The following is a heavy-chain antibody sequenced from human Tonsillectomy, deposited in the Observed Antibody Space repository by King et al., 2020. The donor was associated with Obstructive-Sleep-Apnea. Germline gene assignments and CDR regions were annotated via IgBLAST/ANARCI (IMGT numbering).Heavy chain of an antibody. CDR1: GGAISSINW. CDR3: ARDILRYFDWPADY. D-gene: IGHD3-9*01. Sequence: QLQKSGPGLVKPSGTLSLTCAVSGGAISSINWWSWVRQPPGRGLEWIGEIYHSGSTNYTPSLTSRVTISVEKSKNQFSLKLSLVTAADTAVYYCARDILRYFDWPADYWGQGTLVTVSS. CDR2: IYHSGST. V-gene: IGHV4-4*02. J-gene: IGHJ4*02.